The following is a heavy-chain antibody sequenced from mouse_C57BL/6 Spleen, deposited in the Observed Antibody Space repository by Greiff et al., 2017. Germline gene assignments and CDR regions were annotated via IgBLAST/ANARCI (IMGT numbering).Heavy chain of an antibody. J-gene: IGHJ2*01. CDR2: ISSGGSYT. D-gene: IGHD4-1*01. CDR1: GFTFSSYG. V-gene: IGHV5-6*01. CDR3: ARHQTGMGYDY. Sequence: EVKLVESGGDLVKPGGSLKLSCAASGFTFSSYGMSWVRQTPDKRLEWVATISSGGSYTYYPDSVKGRFTISRDNAKNTLYLQMSSLKSEDTAMYYCARHQTGMGYDYWGQGTTLTVSS.